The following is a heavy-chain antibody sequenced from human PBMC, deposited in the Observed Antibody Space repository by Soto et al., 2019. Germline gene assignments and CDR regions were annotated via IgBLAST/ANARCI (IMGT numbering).Heavy chain of an antibody. V-gene: IGHV5-51*01. CDR2: IYPGDSDT. CDR3: ARRGGGYCSSTSCYPPFGMDV. CDR1: GYSFTSYW. Sequence: ESLKISCKGSGYSFTSYWIGLVGQMPGKGLEWMGIIYPGDSDTRYSPSFQGQVTISADKSISTAYLQWSSLKASDTAMYYCARRGGGYCSSTSCYPPFGMDVWGQGTTVTVSS. J-gene: IGHJ6*02. D-gene: IGHD2-2*03.